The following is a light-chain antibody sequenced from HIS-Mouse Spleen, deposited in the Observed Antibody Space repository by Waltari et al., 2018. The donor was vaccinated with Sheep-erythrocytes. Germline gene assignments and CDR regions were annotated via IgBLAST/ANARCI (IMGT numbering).Light chain of an antibody. J-gene: IGLJ3*02. CDR3: SSYTSSSTWV. CDR1: SSDVGSYNL. Sequence: QSALTQPASVSGSPGQSITISCTGTSSDVGSYNLVSWYQQHPGKAPKLMIYEGSKRPSGVSNRFSGSKSGNTASLTLSGRQAEDEADYYCSSYTSSSTWVFGGGTKLTVL. V-gene: IGLV2-14*02. CDR2: EGS.